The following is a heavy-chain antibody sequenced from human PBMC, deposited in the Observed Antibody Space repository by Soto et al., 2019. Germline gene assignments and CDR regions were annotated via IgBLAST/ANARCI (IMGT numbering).Heavy chain of an antibody. CDR1: GYTFTSYY. V-gene: IGHV1-69*13. D-gene: IGHD6-13*01. CDR3: AGSIAAAAMNWFDP. Sequence: SVKVSCKASGYTFTSYYMHWVRQAPGQGLEWMGGIIPIFGTANYAQKFQGRVTITADESTSTAYMELSSLRSEDTAVYYCAGSIAAAAMNWFDPWGQGTLVTVSS. CDR2: IIPIFGTA. J-gene: IGHJ5*02.